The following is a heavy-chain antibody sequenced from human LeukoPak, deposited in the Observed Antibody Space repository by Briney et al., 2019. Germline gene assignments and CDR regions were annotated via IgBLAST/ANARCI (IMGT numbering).Heavy chain of an antibody. V-gene: IGHV3-23*01. J-gene: IGHJ5*02. D-gene: IGHD3-3*01. CDR1: GFTFSSYA. Sequence: PGGSLRLSCAASGFTFSSYAMSWVRQAPGKGLEWVSAISGSGGSTYYADSVKGRFTISRDNSKNTLYLQMNSLRAEDTAVYYCAKGSSIFGVVIPGFDPWGQGTLVTVSS. CDR3: AKGSSIFGVVIPGFDP. CDR2: ISGSGGST.